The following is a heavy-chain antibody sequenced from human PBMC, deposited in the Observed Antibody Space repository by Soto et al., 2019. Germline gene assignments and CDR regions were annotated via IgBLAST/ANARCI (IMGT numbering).Heavy chain of an antibody. D-gene: IGHD2-2*01. V-gene: IGHV3-30*18. J-gene: IGHJ4*02. CDR1: GFTFSSYG. CDR2: ISYDGSNK. Sequence: GGSLRLSCAASGFTFSSYGMHWVRQAPGKGLEWVAVISYDGSNKYYADSVKGRFTISRDNSKNTLYLQMNSLRAEDTAVYYCAKDLDPYQLLSHLFDYWGQGTLVTVSS. CDR3: AKDLDPYQLLSHLFDY.